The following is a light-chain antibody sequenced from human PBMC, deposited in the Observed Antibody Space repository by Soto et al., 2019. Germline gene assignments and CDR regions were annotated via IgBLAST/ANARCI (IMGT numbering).Light chain of an antibody. CDR2: SES. CDR3: QDDGGSPDI. J-gene: IGKJ2*01. V-gene: IGKV3D-20*01. Sequence: EIVLTQTPATLSLSPGERATLSCGASQTLACTQVAWHQQSPGLPPLLLIYSESNRATGIPDRFAASGSGTDFTLTINRLEHEDSAIYYCQDDGGSPDIFGQGTKVEIK. CDR1: QTLACTQ.